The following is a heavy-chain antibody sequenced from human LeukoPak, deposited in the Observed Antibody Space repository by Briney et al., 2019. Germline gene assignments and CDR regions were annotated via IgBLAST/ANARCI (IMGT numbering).Heavy chain of an antibody. Sequence: GGSLRLSCAASGFPFSSYWMHWVRQGPGRGLVWVSRIIGDGSGTNYADSVKGRFTISRDNAKNTLYLQMNSLRAEDTAVYYCARGRGTNFLDVWGQGTTVTVSS. D-gene: IGHD2-2*01. CDR3: ARGRGTNFLDV. J-gene: IGHJ6*02. V-gene: IGHV3-74*01. CDR1: GFPFSSYW. CDR2: IIGDGSGT.